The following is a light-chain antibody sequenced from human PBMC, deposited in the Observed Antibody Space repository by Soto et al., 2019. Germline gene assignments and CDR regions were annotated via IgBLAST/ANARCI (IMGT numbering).Light chain of an antibody. J-gene: IGLJ3*02. CDR3: AAWDDSLSWV. CDR1: SSNIGSNT. V-gene: IGLV1-44*01. Sequence: QSVLTQPPSASGTPGQRVTISCSGSSSNIGSNTVNWYQQLPGTAPKHLIFSNNHRPSGVPDRFSGSKSGTSASLAISGLQPEDEADYYCAAWDDSLSWVFGGGTKVTVL. CDR2: SNN.